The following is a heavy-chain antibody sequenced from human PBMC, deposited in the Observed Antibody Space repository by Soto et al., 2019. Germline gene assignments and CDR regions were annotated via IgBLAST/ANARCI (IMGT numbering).Heavy chain of an antibody. Sequence: EIHLVESGGGSVQPGGSLRLSCAASGFSFGTYTMNWVRQVPGKGLEWLSYTRPSGGPTVYVDSVRGRLTVSRDNFKNGLYTQLKSLRVNHTAVYYCGRDGGRGGKIDHWSKQNMVTVSP. J-gene: IGHJ4*02. V-gene: IGHV3-48*01. CDR1: GFSFGTYT. CDR3: GRDGGRGGKIDH. CDR2: TRPSGGPT. D-gene: IGHD3-10*01.